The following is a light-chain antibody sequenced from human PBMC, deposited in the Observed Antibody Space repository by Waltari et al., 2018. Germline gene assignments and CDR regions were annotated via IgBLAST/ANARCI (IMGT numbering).Light chain of an antibody. CDR3: QQYNNWPWT. V-gene: IGKV3-15*01. CDR2: DAS. Sequence: EIVMTQSPATLSVSAGERATLSCRASQSVTSNLAWYQQKLGQAPRLLIYDASTRATGVPARFSGSGSGTEFTLTISSLQSEDFALYYCQQYNNWPWTCGQGTKVEIK. J-gene: IGKJ1*01. CDR1: QSVTSN.